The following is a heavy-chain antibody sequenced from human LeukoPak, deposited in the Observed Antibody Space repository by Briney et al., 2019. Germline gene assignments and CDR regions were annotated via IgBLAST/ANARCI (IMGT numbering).Heavy chain of an antibody. D-gene: IGHD3-3*01. J-gene: IGHJ4*02. CDR1: GFTFDEYS. Sequence: PGGSLRLYCVVSGFTFDEYSMQWVRQAPGKGLEWVSVIEWNGGRTYYADSVKGRFTISRNNNKKSLYLQMNSLRTEDTAFYYCVKDIEHYDFWSGFEYRGQGTLVTVSS. V-gene: IGHV3-43*01. CDR3: VKDIEHYDFWSGFEY. CDR2: IEWNGGRT.